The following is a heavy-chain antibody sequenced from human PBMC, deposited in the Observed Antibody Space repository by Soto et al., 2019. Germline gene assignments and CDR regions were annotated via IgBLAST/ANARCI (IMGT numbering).Heavy chain of an antibody. CDR1: GFTFSTYA. D-gene: IGHD5-12*01. Sequence: PGGSLRLSCAASGFTFSTYAMSWVRQAPGKGLEWVSAISDSGGSTYYADSVKGRFTISRDNSKNTLYLQMNSLRAEDTALYYCAKAKWLRILSDCWGQGTLVTVSS. CDR2: ISDSGGST. CDR3: AKAKWLRILSDC. V-gene: IGHV3-23*01. J-gene: IGHJ4*02.